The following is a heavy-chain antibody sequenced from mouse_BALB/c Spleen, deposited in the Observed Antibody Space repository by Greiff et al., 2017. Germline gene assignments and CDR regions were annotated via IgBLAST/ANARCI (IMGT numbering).Heavy chain of an antibody. CDR3: ARDDYGYDGAWFAY. J-gene: IGHJ3*01. V-gene: IGHV7-3*02. CDR2: IRNKANGYTT. D-gene: IGHD2-2*01. Sequence: DVMLVESGGGLVQPGGSLRLSCATSGFTFTDYYMSWVRQPPGKALEWLGFIRNKANGYTTEYSASVKGRFTISRDNSQSILYLQMNTLRAEDSATYYCARDDYGYDGAWFAYWGQGTLVTVSA. CDR1: GFTFTDYY.